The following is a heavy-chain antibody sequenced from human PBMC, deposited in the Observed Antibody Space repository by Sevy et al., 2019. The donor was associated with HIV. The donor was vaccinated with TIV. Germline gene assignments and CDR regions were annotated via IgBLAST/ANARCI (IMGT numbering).Heavy chain of an antibody. Sequence: GGSLILSCAASGFTFSNAWMNWVRQAPGKGLEWVGRIKSKTDGGTTDYAAPVKGRFIISRDDSKTTLYLQMNSLKTEDTAVYYCNIDITGSTRSFLLDYWGQGTLVTVSS. V-gene: IGHV3-15*07. CDR2: IKSKTDGGTT. CDR1: GFTFSNAW. CDR3: NIDITGSTRSFLLDY. J-gene: IGHJ4*02. D-gene: IGHD1-7*01.